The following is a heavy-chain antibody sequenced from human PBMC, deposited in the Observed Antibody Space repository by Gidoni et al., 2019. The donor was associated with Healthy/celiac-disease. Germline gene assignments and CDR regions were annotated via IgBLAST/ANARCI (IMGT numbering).Heavy chain of an antibody. CDR2: IWYDGSKK. D-gene: IGHD3-3*02. CDR3: ARDHVSRGSIFPIQPYGMDV. V-gene: IGHV3-33*01. Sequence: QVQLVESGGGVVQPGRSLRLSCAASGFTFSSYGMPWVRQAPGKGLEWVAVIWYDGSKKYYADSVKGRFTISRDNSKNTLYLQMNSLRAEDTAVYYCARDHVSRGSIFPIQPYGMDVWGQGTTVTVSS. J-gene: IGHJ6*02. CDR1: GFTFSSYG.